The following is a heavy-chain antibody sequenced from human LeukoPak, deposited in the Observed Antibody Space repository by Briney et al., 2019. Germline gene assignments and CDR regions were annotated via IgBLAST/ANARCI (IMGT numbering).Heavy chain of an antibody. D-gene: IGHD1-1*01. CDR1: GFTFDDYA. CDR3: AKDYNWNYPESAFDI. J-gene: IGHJ3*02. V-gene: IGHV3-9*01. Sequence: GGSLRLSCAASGFTFDDYAMHWVRQAPGKGLEWVSGISWNSGSIGYADSVKGRFTISRDNAKNSLYLQMNSLRAEDTALYYWAKDYNWNYPESAFDIWGQGTMVTVSS. CDR2: ISWNSGSI.